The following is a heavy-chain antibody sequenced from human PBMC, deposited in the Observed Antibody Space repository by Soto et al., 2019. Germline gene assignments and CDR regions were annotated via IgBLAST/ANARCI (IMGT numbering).Heavy chain of an antibody. CDR2: ISAYNGNT. J-gene: IGHJ4*02. Sequence: SWVRQAPGQGLEWMGWISAYNGNTDYAQKLQGRVTLTTDTSTSTAYMELRSLISDDTAVYYCARGQPYYYASSGYYHGTFFDYWGQGTLVTVS. D-gene: IGHD3-22*01. CDR3: ARGQPYYYASSGYYHGTFFDY. V-gene: IGHV1-18*01.